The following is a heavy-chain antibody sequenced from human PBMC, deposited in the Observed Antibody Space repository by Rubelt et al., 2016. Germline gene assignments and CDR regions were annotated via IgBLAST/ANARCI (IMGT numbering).Heavy chain of an antibody. CDR3: ARHDSSRS. J-gene: IGHJ5*02. V-gene: IGHV1-46*01. D-gene: IGHD3-22*01. Sequence: QVQLVQSGAEVKKPGASVKVSCKASGYTFTSYYMHWVRQAPGQGLEWMGRIIPILGLANYPQKLQGGVPLTTDKSTSTAFVELSSLRSRDTAVYYCARHDSSRSWGQGTLVTVSS. CDR1: GYTFTSYY. CDR2: IIPILGLA.